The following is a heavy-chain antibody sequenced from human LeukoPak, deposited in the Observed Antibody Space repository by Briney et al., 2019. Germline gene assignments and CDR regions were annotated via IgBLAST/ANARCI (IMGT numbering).Heavy chain of an antibody. CDR2: IKQDGSEK. D-gene: IGHD6-25*01. Sequence: GGSLRLSCAASGFTFSSYWMSWVRQAPGKGLGWVANIKQDGSEKYYVDSVKGRFTISRDNAKNSLYLQMNSLRAEDTAVYYCARDGRRGIAAQNFAYWGQGTLVTVSS. CDR3: ARDGRRGIAAQNFAY. V-gene: IGHV3-7*01. J-gene: IGHJ4*02. CDR1: GFTFSSYW.